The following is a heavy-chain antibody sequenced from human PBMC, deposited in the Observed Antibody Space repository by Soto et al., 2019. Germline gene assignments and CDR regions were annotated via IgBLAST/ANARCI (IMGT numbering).Heavy chain of an antibody. D-gene: IGHD6-19*01. CDR3: ARDEYSSAWRDY. Sequence: GGSLRLSCAASGSPSITLIWTWAGRPPGRGLEGVSPISGCRSYIYYAASVKGRFTISRDNVKNSLYLQMNSLRSEDTAVYYCARDEYSSAWRDYWGQGTLVTVSS. V-gene: IGHV3-21*01. J-gene: IGHJ4*02. CDR2: ISGCRSYI. CDR1: GSPSITL.